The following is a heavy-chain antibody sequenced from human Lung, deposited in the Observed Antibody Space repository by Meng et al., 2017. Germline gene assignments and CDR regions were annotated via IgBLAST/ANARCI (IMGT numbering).Heavy chain of an antibody. V-gene: IGHV3-23*04. D-gene: IGHD3-10*01. CDR2: LSGGGFTT. Sequence: EVQLVEPGGGVVQPGGSLRPSCAAFGFSFSSYAMSWVRHAPGKGLEWVSALSGGGFTTYYADSVKGRFAISRHNSKNTLYLQMNSLRAEDTALYYCAKYSYGLGDYLDYWGQGALVTVSS. J-gene: IGHJ4*02. CDR1: GFSFSSYA. CDR3: AKYSYGLGDYLDY.